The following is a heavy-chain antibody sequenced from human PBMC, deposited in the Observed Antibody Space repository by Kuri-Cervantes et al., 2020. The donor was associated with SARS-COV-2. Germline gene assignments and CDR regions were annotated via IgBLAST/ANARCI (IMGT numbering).Heavy chain of an antibody. CDR1: GYTFITYG. CDR2: ISVWNRNT. Sequence: ASVKVSCKASGYTFITYGISWVRQTPGQGLEWLGWISVWNRNTDYAQKVQGRVTMTTDTSTSTAYMELRSLRSDDTAVYFCARGYYSHFDYWGQGTLVTVSS. CDR3: ARGYYSHFDY. J-gene: IGHJ4*02. V-gene: IGHV1-18*04. D-gene: IGHD1-26*01.